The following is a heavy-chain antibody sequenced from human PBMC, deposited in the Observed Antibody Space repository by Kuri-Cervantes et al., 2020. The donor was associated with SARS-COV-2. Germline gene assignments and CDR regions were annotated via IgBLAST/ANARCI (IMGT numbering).Heavy chain of an antibody. D-gene: IGHD2-21*01. J-gene: IGHJ4*02. CDR2: IYSGGSST. Sequence: ETLSLTCAASGFTLSSYAMSWVRQAPGKGLEWVSVIYSGGSSTYYADSVKGRFTISRDNSKNTLCLQMNSLRAEDTAVYYCAKDGDPDYWGQGTLVTVSS. V-gene: IGHV3-23*03. CDR3: AKDGDPDY. CDR1: GFTLSSYA.